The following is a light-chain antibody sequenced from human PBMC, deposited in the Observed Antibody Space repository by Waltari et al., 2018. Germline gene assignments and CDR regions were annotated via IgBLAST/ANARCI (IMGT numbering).Light chain of an antibody. J-gene: IGKJ4*02. V-gene: IGKV1-5*03. CDR2: KAS. Sequence: DIQMTQSPSTLSASVGDRVTITCRASQSIPRWLAWYQQKPGKAPKLLIYKASILESGVPSRCSGGGSGTEFTLTMSSLQPDDFATYYCQHYDSYSATFGRGTKVEIK. CDR1: QSIPRW. CDR3: QHYDSYSAT.